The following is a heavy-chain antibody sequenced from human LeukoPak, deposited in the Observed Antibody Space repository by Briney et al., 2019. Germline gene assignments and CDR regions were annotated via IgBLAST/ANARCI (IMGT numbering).Heavy chain of an antibody. CDR2: ISATGRST. CDR1: GFTFSSYA. CDR3: AKVAYYYGSGNYYYFDH. V-gene: IGHV3-23*01. Sequence: GGSLRLSCGASGFTFSSYAMSWVRQAPGKGLEWVSAISATGRSTYYADSVKGRFTISRDNSKDTLFLQMNSLRAEDTAVYYCAKVAYYYGSGNYYYFDHWGQGTLVTVSS. J-gene: IGHJ4*02. D-gene: IGHD3-10*01.